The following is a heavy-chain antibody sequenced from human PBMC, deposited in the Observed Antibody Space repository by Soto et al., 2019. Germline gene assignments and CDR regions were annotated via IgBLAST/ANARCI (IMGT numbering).Heavy chain of an antibody. Sequence: GGSLRLSCAASGFTFSSYAMHWVRQAPGKGLEWVAVISYDGSNKYYADSVKGRFTISRDNSKNTLYLQMNSLRAEDTAVYYCARVTITMIVVAPFDPWGQGTLVTVSS. V-gene: IGHV3-30-3*01. J-gene: IGHJ5*02. D-gene: IGHD3-22*01. CDR1: GFTFSSYA. CDR2: ISYDGSNK. CDR3: ARVTITMIVVAPFDP.